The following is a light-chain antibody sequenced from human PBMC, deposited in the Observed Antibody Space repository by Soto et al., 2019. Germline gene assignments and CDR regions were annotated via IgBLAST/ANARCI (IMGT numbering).Light chain of an antibody. J-gene: IGKJ3*01. Sequence: EIVLTQSPGTLSLSPGEGATLSCRASQSVSSSYLAWYQQKPGQAPRLLIYGASTRATGIPDRFSGSGSGTDFTLTISRLEPADFAVYYCQQYGSSLRAFGPGTKVDIK. CDR1: QSVSSSY. CDR3: QQYGSSLRA. CDR2: GAS. V-gene: IGKV3-20*01.